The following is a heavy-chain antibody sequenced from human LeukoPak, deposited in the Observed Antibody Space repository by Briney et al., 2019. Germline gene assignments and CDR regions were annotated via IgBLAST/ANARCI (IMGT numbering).Heavy chain of an antibody. CDR1: GGSFSGYY. J-gene: IGHJ4*02. CDR2: INHSGST. Sequence: SETLSLTCAVYGGSFSGYYWSWIRQPPGKGLEWIGEINHSGSTNYNPSLKSRVTISVDTSKNQFSLKLSCVIAADTSVYYCARGRDLYESSGFHGAYWAQETLVSVSS. D-gene: IGHD3-22*01. V-gene: IGHV4-34*01. CDR3: ARGRDLYESSGFHGAY.